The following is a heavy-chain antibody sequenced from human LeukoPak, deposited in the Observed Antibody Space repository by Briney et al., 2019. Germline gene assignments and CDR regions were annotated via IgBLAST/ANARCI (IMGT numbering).Heavy chain of an antibody. CDR2: IYTTGST. J-gene: IGHJ5*02. CDR3: GGARFGFWSGYYVWFDH. V-gene: IGHV4-39*02. CDR1: GGSISSTSYY. D-gene: IGHD3-3*01. Sequence: PSETLSLTCTVSGGSISSTSYYWGWIRQPPGKGLEWIGSIYTTGSTYYNPSLKRRVTISVDTSKNQFSLKLSSVTAADTAVYYCGGARFGFWSGYYVWFDHWGQGTLVTVSS.